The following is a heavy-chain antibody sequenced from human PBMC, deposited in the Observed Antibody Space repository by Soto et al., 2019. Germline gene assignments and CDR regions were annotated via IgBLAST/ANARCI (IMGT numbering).Heavy chain of an antibody. V-gene: IGHV3-53*01. CDR1: GFSVSSNY. CDR2: IYTGGST. Sequence: EVQLVESGGGLIQPGGSLRLSCAASGFSVSSNYMSWVRQAPGKGLEWVSLIYTGGSTYYADSVKGRFTISRDNSKNTLYLQMNSLIAEDTAVYYCAREFYGMDVWGQGTTVTVSS. CDR3: AREFYGMDV. J-gene: IGHJ6*02.